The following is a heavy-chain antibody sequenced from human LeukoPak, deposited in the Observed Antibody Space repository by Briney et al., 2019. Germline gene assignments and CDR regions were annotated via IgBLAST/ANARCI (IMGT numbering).Heavy chain of an antibody. CDR1: GYTLTELS. CDR3: ATDYYYDSSGSYYTVDY. J-gene: IGHJ4*02. D-gene: IGHD3-22*01. V-gene: IGHV1-24*01. Sequence: ASVKVSCKVSGYTLTELSMHWVRQAPGKGLEWMGGFDPEDGETFYAQKFQGRVTMTEDTSTDAAYMELSSLRSEDTAVYYCATDYYYDSSGSYYTVDYWGQGTLVTVSS. CDR2: FDPEDGET.